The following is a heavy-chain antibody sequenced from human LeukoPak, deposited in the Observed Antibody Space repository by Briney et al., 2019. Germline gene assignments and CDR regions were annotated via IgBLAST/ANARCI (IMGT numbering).Heavy chain of an antibody. V-gene: IGHV3-21*01. J-gene: IGHJ4*02. CDR2: ISSSGSYI. CDR1: GFSVSSYS. D-gene: IGHD3-10*01. CDR3: ARGVSLRDPFDY. Sequence: GGSLRLSCADSGFSVSSYSMNWVRQAPGKGLEWVSSISSSGSYIYYADSVKGRFTISRDNAKNSLYLQMNSLRAEDTAVYYCARGVSLRDPFDYWGQGTLVTVSS.